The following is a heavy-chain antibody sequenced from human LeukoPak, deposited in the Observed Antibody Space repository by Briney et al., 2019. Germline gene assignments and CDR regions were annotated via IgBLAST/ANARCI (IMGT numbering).Heavy chain of an antibody. V-gene: IGHV4-4*07. D-gene: IGHD5-18*01. CDR1: GGSISSYY. CDR2: IYTSGST. J-gene: IGHJ6*03. Sequence: PSETLSLTCTVSGGSISSYYWSWIRQPAGKGLEWIGRIYTSGSTNYNPSLKSRVTMSVDTSKNQFSLKLSSVTAADTAVYYCARNPWVQLWLGGYYMDVWGKGTTVTVSS. CDR3: ARNPWVQLWLGGYYMDV.